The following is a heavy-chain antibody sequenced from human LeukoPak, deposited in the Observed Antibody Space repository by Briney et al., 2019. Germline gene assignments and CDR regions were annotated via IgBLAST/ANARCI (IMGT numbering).Heavy chain of an antibody. J-gene: IGHJ4*02. V-gene: IGHV3-48*01. Sequence: GGSLRLSCSASGFTFSTYSMNWVRQAPGKELEWVSYISSSSTTIYYAGSVKGRFTISRDNAKNSLYLQMNSLRVADTAVYYCARGPYKDFWSGYSDYWGQGTLVTVSS. CDR3: ARGPYKDFWSGYSDY. CDR2: ISSSSTTI. D-gene: IGHD3-3*01. CDR1: GFTFSTYS.